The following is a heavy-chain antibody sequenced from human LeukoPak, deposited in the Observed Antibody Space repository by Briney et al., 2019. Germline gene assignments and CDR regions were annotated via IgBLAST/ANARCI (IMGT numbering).Heavy chain of an antibody. D-gene: IGHD1-26*01. CDR2: INHSGST. CDR1: GGSFSGYY. J-gene: IGHJ5*02. Sequence: PSETLSLTCAVYGGSFSGYYWSWIRQPPGKGLEWIGEINHSGSTNYNPSLKSRVTISVDTSKNQFSLKLSSVTAADTAVYYCARVESYYGFYWFDPWGQGTLVTVSS. V-gene: IGHV4-34*01. CDR3: ARVESYYGFYWFDP.